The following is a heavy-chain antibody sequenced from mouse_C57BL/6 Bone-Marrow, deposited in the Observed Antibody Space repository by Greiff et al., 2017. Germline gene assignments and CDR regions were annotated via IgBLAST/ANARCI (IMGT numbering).Heavy chain of an antibody. CDR2: IHPNSGST. Sequence: VQLQQPGAELVKPGASVKLSCKASGYTFTSYWMHWVKQRPGQGLEWIGMIHPNSGSTNYNEKFKSKATMTVDKSSSTAYMQLSSLTSEDSAVYYCARLRRRTWFAYWGQGTLVTVSA. CDR1: GYTFTSYW. V-gene: IGHV1-64*01. J-gene: IGHJ3*01. D-gene: IGHD2-12*01. CDR3: ARLRRRTWFAY.